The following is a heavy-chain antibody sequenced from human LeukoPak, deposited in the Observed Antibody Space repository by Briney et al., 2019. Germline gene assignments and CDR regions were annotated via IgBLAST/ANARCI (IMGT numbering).Heavy chain of an antibody. CDR3: ARDRVDTAMVPFDY. J-gene: IGHJ4*02. CDR2: IIPIFGTA. CDR1: GGTFSGYA. Sequence: SVKASCKASGGTFSGYAISWVRQAPGQGLEWTGGIIPIFGTANYAQKFQGRVTITADESTSTAYMELSSLRSEDTAVYYCARDRVDTAMVPFDYWGQGTLVTVSS. D-gene: IGHD5-18*01. V-gene: IGHV1-69*01.